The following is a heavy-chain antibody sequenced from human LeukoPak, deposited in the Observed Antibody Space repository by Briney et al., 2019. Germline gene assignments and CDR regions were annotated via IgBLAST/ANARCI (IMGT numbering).Heavy chain of an antibody. CDR1: GFTFSSYA. D-gene: IGHD3-10*01. CDR3: NLGSGDYYYYGMDV. CDR2: ISGSGGST. V-gene: IGHV3-23*01. J-gene: IGHJ6*02. Sequence: PGGSLRLSCAASGFTFSSYAMSWVRQAPGKGLEWVSAISGSGGSTYYADSVKGRFTISRDDSKNTAYLQMNSLKTEDTAVYYCNLGSGDYYYYGMDVWGQGTTVTVSS.